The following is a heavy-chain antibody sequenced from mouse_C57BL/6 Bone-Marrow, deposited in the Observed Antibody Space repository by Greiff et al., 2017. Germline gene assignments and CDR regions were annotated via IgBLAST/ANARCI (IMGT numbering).Heavy chain of an antibody. J-gene: IGHJ1*03. D-gene: IGHD1-1*01. V-gene: IGHV1-82*01. CDR2: IYPGDGDT. CDR1: GYAFSSSW. Sequence: VQLQQSGPELVKPGASVKISCKASGYAFSSSWMNWVKQRPGQGLEWIGRIYPGDGDTNYNGKFKGKATLTADKSSSTAYMQLSSLTSEDSAVXFCARPHYYGSSPTPYFDVWGTGTTVTVSS. CDR3: ARPHYYGSSPTPYFDV.